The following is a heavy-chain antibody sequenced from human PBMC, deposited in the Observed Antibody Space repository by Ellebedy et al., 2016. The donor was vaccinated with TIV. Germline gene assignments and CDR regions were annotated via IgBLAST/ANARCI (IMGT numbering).Heavy chain of an antibody. Sequence: ASVKVSXXPSGYTFTNYGISWVRQAPGQGLELMGWISGYNGNTNYAQKLQGRVTMTTDTSTSTAYMELRSLRSDDTAVYYCARFPGPLRRNYYYYMDVWGKGTTVTVSS. J-gene: IGHJ6*03. D-gene: IGHD4-17*01. V-gene: IGHV1-18*01. CDR3: ARFPGPLRRNYYYYMDV. CDR1: GYTFTNYG. CDR2: ISGYNGNT.